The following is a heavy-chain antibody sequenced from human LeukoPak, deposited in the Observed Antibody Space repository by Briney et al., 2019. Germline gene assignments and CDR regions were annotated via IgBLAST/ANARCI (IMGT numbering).Heavy chain of an antibody. D-gene: IGHD3-10*01. CDR3: ARPDYYRGAESYGGDY. Sequence: AGGSLRLSCVASAFAFSSYAMNWVRQAPGKGLEWVSYIGSNFETIYADSVKGRFTISRDNAKNSLSLQMNSLRADDTAVYYCARPDYYRGAESYGGDYWGQGTLVTVSS. J-gene: IGHJ4*02. CDR2: IGSNFETI. CDR1: AFAFSSYA. V-gene: IGHV3-48*01.